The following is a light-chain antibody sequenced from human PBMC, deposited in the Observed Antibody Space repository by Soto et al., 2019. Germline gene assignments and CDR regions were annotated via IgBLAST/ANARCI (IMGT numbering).Light chain of an antibody. J-gene: IGKJ4*01. CDR3: QQYDNWPLT. V-gene: IGKV3-15*01. CDR1: QAISDN. Sequence: IVMTQSPATQSVSPGERATLSCRASQAISDNLAWYQHKPGQPPRLLIYDASTRATGIPARFSGGGSGTEFTLPISSLQSEDFAVYYCQQYDNWPLTFGGGTKV. CDR2: DAS.